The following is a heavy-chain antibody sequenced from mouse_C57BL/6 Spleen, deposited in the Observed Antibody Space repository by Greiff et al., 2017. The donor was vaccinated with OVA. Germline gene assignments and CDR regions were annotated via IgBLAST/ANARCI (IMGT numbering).Heavy chain of an antibody. CDR1: GYTFTSYW. V-gene: IGHV1-69*01. Sequence: QVQLKQPGAELVMPGASVKLSCKASGYTFTSYWMHWVKQRPGQGLEWIGEIDPSDSYTNYNQKFKGKSTLTVDKSSSTAYMQLSSLTSEDSAVYYCAIITTVVAPGYWGQGTTLTVSS. D-gene: IGHD1-1*01. CDR2: IDPSDSYT. J-gene: IGHJ2*01. CDR3: AIITTVVAPGY.